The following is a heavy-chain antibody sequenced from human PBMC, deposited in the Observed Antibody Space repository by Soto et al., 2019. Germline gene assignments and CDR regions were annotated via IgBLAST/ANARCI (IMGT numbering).Heavy chain of an antibody. CDR1: GFTFSDSY. J-gene: IGHJ6*02. D-gene: IGHD1-26*01. V-gene: IGHV3-72*01. Sequence: PGGSLRLSCVVSGFTFSDSYMDWVRQAPGKGLEWVGRTRNKVNSYSTEYAASVKGRFTISRGDSQNLLFLQMDSLKTEDTAVYYCTTGRYSGSYYYYYGMDVWGQGTTVTVSS. CDR2: TRNKVNSYST. CDR3: TTGRYSGSYYYYYGMDV.